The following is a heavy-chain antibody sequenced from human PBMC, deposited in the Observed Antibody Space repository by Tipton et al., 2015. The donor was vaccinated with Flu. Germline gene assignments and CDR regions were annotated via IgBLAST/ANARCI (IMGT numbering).Heavy chain of an antibody. CDR1: GFTFSNYG. CDR2: IWFDGNNE. CDR3: ARDVGRQGTSCPY. J-gene: IGHJ4*02. Sequence: QLVQSGGGVVQPGRSLRLSCAVSGFTFSNYGMHWVRQAPGKGLEWVAVIWFDGNNEYYADSVKGRFTISRDNSKNTLYLQMNSLRAEDTAIYYCARDVGRQGTSCPYWGQGTLVTVSS. V-gene: IGHV3-33*08. D-gene: IGHD2-2*01.